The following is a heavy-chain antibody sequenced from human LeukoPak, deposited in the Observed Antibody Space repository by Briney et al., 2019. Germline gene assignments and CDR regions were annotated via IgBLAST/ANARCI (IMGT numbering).Heavy chain of an antibody. Sequence: SETLSLTCTVSGGSISSYYWSWIRQPPGKGLEWIGYIYYSGSTNYNPSLKSRVTISVDTTKNQFSLKLSSVTAADTAVYYCARGDDYGDYEGEYYFDYWGQGTLVTVSS. CDR3: ARGDDYGDYEGEYYFDY. D-gene: IGHD4-17*01. V-gene: IGHV4-59*01. CDR1: GGSISSYY. J-gene: IGHJ4*02. CDR2: IYYSGST.